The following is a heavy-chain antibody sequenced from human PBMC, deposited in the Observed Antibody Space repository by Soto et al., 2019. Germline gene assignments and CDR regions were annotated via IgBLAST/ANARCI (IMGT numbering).Heavy chain of an antibody. CDR2: IYHSGST. CDR3: ARDDHIVVVPTSLGAMDV. V-gene: IGHV4-4*02. CDR1: GGSISSNKW. D-gene: IGHD2-2*01. Sequence: QVQLQESGPGLVKPSETLSLTCAVYGGSISSNKWWSWVRQPPGKGLEWIGEIYHSGSTNYNPSLKSRVTLSLEKSKNQFSLKLTSVTAADSAVYYCARDDHIVVVPTSLGAMDVWGQGTTVTVSS. J-gene: IGHJ6*02.